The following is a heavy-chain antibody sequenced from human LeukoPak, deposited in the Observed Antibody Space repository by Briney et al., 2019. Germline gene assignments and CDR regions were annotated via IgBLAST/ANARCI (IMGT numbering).Heavy chain of an antibody. CDR2: IYYNGGT. CDR1: GGSISSGDYY. D-gene: IGHD1-26*01. Sequence: SQTLSLTCTVAGGSISSGDYYWAWIRQHPGKGLEWIGYIYYNGGTYYNPSLKSQVTISADTSKNQFSLKLTSVTGADTAMYYCVRSRNSEQYSFDYWGQGVLVTVSS. V-gene: IGHV4-31*01. J-gene: IGHJ4*02. CDR3: VRSRNSEQYSFDY.